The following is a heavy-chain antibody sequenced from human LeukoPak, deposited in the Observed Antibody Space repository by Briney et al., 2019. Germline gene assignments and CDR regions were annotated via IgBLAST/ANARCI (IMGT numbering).Heavy chain of an antibody. CDR1: GFTFSSYA. V-gene: IGHV3-30*04. CDR3: AELGITMIGGV. J-gene: IGHJ6*04. CDR2: IAYDGSHK. D-gene: IGHD3-10*02. Sequence: PGGSLRLSCAAPGFTFSSYAMHWVRQAPGKGLEWVAVIAYDGSHKYYADSVKGRFTISRDNAKNSLYLQMNSLRAEDTAVYYCAELGITMIGGVWGKGTTVTISS.